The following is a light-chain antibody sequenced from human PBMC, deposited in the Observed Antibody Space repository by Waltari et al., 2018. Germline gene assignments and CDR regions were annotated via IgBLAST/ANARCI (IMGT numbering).Light chain of an antibody. V-gene: IGLV2-14*03. CDR2: DVT. J-gene: IGLJ3*02. CDR3: SSYSRSSSYV. Sequence: QSALTQPASVSGSLGQSITISCTGTSSDVGGYNYVSWYQQHPGKAPKLMIYDVTNRPSGVSNRFSGSKSGNTASLTISGLQAEDEADYYCSSYSRSSSYVFGGGTRLTVL. CDR1: SSDVGGYNY.